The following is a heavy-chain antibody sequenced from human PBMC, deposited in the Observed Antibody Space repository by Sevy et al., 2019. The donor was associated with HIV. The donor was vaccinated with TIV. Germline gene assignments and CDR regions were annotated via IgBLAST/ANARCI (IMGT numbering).Heavy chain of an antibody. D-gene: IGHD5-12*01. Sequence: GGSLRLSCAASGFTFSSYGMHWVRQAPGKGLEWVAVISYDGSDKKYADSVKGRFTISRDKSKNTLDLQMNSLRAEDTALYYCAKENIVEKYFQHWGQDTQVTVSS. CDR1: GFTFSSYG. CDR2: ISYDGSDK. V-gene: IGHV3-30*18. CDR3: AKENIVEKYFQH. J-gene: IGHJ1*01.